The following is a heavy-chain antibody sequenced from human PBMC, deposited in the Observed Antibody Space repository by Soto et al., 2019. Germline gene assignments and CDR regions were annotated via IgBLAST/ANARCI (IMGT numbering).Heavy chain of an antibody. Sequence: ASVKVSCKASGYTFTSYDINWVRQATGQGLEWMGWMNPNSGNTGYAQRFQGRVTMTRNTSISTAYMELSSLRSEDTAVYYCARSSRNYCSSTSCYTVYYYYGMDVWGQGTTVTVSS. D-gene: IGHD2-2*02. CDR1: GYTFTSYD. CDR3: ARSSRNYCSSTSCYTVYYYYGMDV. CDR2: MNPNSGNT. J-gene: IGHJ6*02. V-gene: IGHV1-8*01.